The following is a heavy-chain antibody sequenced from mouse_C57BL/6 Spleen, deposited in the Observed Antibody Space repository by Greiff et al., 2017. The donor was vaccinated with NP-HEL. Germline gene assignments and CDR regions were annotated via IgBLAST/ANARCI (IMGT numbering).Heavy chain of an antibody. CDR1: GYTFTDHT. J-gene: IGHJ2*01. CDR2: IYPRDGST. V-gene: IGHV1-78*01. Sequence: VQLQQSDAELVKPGASVKISCKVSGYTFTDHTIHWTKQRPEQGLEWIGYIYPRDGSTKYNEKFKGKATLTADKSSSTAYMQLNSLTSEDSAVYFCARERDYDGVPPLYFDYWGQGTTLTVSS. D-gene: IGHD2-4*01. CDR3: ARERDYDGVPPLYFDY.